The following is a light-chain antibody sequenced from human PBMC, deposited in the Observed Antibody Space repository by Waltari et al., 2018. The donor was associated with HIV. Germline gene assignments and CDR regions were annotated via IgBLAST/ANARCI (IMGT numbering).Light chain of an antibody. Sequence: EIVLTQSPGTLSLSPGERATLSCKTSQSINSNYLAWYQQKLGQAPKLLIYGASNRVTGIPDRFSGSGSETEFTLTISRLEPEDFAMYYCQQYTDSPLTFGGGTRVEI. J-gene: IGKJ4*01. V-gene: IGKV3-20*01. CDR2: GAS. CDR3: QQYTDSPLT. CDR1: QSINSNY.